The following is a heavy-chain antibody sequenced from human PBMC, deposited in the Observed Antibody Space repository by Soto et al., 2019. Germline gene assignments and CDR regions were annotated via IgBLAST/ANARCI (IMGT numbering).Heavy chain of an antibody. CDR3: ARGMSHSSSSPNYGMDV. V-gene: IGHV1-2*04. CDR2: INPNSGGT. CDR1: GYTFTGYY. J-gene: IGHJ6*02. Sequence: QVQMVQSGAEVKKPGASVKVSCKASGYTFTGYYMHWVRQAPGQGLEWMGWINPNSGGTNYAQKFQGWVTMTRDTSISTAYMELSRLRSDDTAVYYGARGMSHSSSSPNYGMDVWGQGTTVTVSS. D-gene: IGHD6-6*01.